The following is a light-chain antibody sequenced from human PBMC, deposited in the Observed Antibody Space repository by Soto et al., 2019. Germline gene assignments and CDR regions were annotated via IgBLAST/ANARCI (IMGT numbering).Light chain of an antibody. Sequence: EIVLTQSPGTLSLSPGERATLSCRASQSVSNNYLAWYQQKPGQAPMLLIYGESNRATGIPDRFSGSVSGTDFTLTISRLEPEDFAVYYCQQYGSSGTFGQGTKVEIK. CDR2: GES. J-gene: IGKJ1*01. V-gene: IGKV3-20*01. CDR3: QQYGSSGT. CDR1: QSVSNNY.